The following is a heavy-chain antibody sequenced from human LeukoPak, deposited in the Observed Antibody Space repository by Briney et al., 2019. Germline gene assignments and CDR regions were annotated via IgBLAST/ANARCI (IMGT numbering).Heavy chain of an antibody. V-gene: IGHV3-11*01. CDR2: ISSSGNTI. J-gene: IGHJ4*02. CDR1: GFTFSDYY. D-gene: IGHD4-17*01. Sequence: GGSLRLSCAASGFTFSDYYMSWIRQAPGKGLEWVSYISSSGNTIYYADSVKGRFTISRDNAKNSLYLQMNSLRAEDTAVYYCAREARQGGLGDYIPLDYWGQGTLVTVSS. CDR3: AREARQGGLGDYIPLDY.